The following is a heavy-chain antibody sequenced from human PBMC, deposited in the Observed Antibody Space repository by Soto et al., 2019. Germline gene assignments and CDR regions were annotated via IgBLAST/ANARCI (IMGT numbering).Heavy chain of an antibody. CDR1: GGSISPYY. V-gene: IGHV4-59*01. CDR3: ARKGAAASYAHYYMDV. CDR2: VYYSGNT. J-gene: IGHJ6*03. D-gene: IGHD6-13*01. Sequence: SDTLSLTCTVSGGSISPYYWSWIRQPPGKGLEWIGYVYYSGNTNYNPSLESRVTISVDTSRNQFSLNLTSATAADTAVYYCARKGAAASYAHYYMDVWGRGTTVTVSS.